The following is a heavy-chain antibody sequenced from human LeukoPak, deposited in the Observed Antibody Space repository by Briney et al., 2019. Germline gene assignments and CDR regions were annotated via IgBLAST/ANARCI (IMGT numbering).Heavy chain of an antibody. CDR2: IYSGGST. D-gene: IGHD4-11*01. J-gene: IGHJ6*02. Sequence: GGSLRLSCAASGFTFSTNYMSWVRQAPGKGLEWVSVIYSGGSTYYSDSVKGRFTTSRDNSKNTLYLQMNSLRAEDTAVYYCARDYTNYHYYNMDVWGQGTTVTVSS. CDR1: GFTFSTNY. V-gene: IGHV3-66*01. CDR3: ARDYTNYHYYNMDV.